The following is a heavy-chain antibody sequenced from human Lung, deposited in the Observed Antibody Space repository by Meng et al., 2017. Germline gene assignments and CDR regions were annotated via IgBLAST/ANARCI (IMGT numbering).Heavy chain of an antibody. CDR2: INHSGST. CDR3: ARGPTTMAHDFDY. J-gene: IGHJ4*02. V-gene: IGHV4-34*01. D-gene: IGHD4-11*01. CDR1: GGSFSDYY. Sequence: QVQLRRWGPGLLKPSETLSLTCVVSGGSFSDYYWSWIRQPPGKGLEWIGEINHSGSTNYNPSLESRATISVDTSQNNLSLKLSSVTAADSAVYYCARGPTTMAHDFDYWGQGTLVTVSS.